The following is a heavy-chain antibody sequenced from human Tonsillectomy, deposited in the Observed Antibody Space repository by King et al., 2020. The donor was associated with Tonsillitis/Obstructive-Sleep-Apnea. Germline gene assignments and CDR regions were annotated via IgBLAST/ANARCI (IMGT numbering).Heavy chain of an antibody. CDR1: GFTFDDYT. D-gene: IGHD1-26*01. V-gene: IGHV3-43*02. CDR3: AKIGHTGRYLRGAFDI. J-gene: IGHJ3*02. Sequence: VQLVESGGGVVQPGGSLRLSCAASGFTFDDYTMHWVRQVPGKGLEWVSLISGDGKTTSHVDPVKGRFTISRDNRQNSLYLQMNSLRPEDTALYYCAKIGHTGRYLRGAFDIWGQGTMVTVSS. CDR2: ISGDGKTT.